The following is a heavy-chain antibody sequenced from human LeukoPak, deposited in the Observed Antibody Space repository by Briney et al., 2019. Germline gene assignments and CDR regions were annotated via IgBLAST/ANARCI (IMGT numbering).Heavy chain of an antibody. D-gene: IGHD3-10*01. V-gene: IGHV3-30*04. CDR2: ISFDGRNK. CDR1: GFTFSNYA. Sequence: GGSLRLSCAASGFTFSNYAMHWVRQAPGKGLEWVTVISFDGRNKYYADSVKGRFTISRDNSKNTLYLQMNSLRAEDTAVYYCARGPMVRRPGVYYFDYWGQGALVTVSS. J-gene: IGHJ4*02. CDR3: ARGPMVRRPGVYYFDY.